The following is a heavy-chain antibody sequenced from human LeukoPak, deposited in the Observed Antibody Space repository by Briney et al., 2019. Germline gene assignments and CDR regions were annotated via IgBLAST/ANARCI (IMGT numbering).Heavy chain of an antibody. J-gene: IGHJ4*02. CDR2: IATHNDNK. CDR1: GYTSTNYV. Sequence: ASVKVTCKPSGYTSTNYVLSWGRQAPGQGLEWMGWIATHNDNKYYAEKLQGRLTMTTDTSTRTAYMELKGLRSDDTAVYYCARDNYDYWGQGTLVTVSS. V-gene: IGHV1-18*01. CDR3: ARDNYDY. D-gene: IGHD5-24*01.